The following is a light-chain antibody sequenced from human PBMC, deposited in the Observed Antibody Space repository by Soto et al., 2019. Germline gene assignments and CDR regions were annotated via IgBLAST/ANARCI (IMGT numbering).Light chain of an antibody. J-gene: IGKJ2*01. Sequence: DLQMTQSPSTLSASVGDSVIITCRASQSISSRLAWYQQKPGKAPKLLLYAASSLQSGGPSRFSGSGSGTEFTLTITSLQPDDFATYYCQHYINYPFTFGQGTKLEIK. CDR3: QHYINYPFT. CDR2: AAS. CDR1: QSISSR. V-gene: IGKV1-5*01.